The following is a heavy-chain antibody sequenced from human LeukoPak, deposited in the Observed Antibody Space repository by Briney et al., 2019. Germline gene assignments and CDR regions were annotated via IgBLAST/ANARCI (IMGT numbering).Heavy chain of an antibody. CDR3: AREATYTLTLGV. V-gene: IGHV3-30*03. J-gene: IGHJ4*02. Sequence: GGSLRLSCAASGFTFSSYSMNWVRQAPGKGLEWVALISYDGKNENYADSVKSRFTISRDNSKNTVYLQMNSLRPEDTAVYYCAREATYTLTLGVWGQGTLVTVSS. CDR2: ISYDGKNE. D-gene: IGHD4-17*01. CDR1: GFTFSSYS.